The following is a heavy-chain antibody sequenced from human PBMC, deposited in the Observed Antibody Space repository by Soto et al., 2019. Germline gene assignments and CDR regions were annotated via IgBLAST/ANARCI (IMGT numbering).Heavy chain of an antibody. CDR3: AKDRSRSYGISYPLGYFGS. J-gene: IGHJ4*02. V-gene: IGHV3-23*01. D-gene: IGHD5-18*01. Sequence: GGSLRLSCPATGFTFSTCAMNWVRQAPGKGLEWVSTISGSVSTTYYADSVKGRFTISRDNFKNTLYLQMNSLRVEDTAVYYCAKDRSRSYGISYPLGYFGSRGQGTLVTVSS. CDR1: GFTFSTCA. CDR2: ISGSVSTT.